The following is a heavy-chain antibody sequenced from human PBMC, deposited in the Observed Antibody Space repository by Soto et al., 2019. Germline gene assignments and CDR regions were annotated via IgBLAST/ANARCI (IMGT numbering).Heavy chain of an antibody. J-gene: IGHJ4*02. D-gene: IGHD4-17*01. CDR3: AKVPTTVTTFDY. CDR2: ISGSGGST. Sequence: EVQLLESGGGLVQPGGSLRLSCAASGFTFSSYAMSWVRQAPGKGLEWVSAISGSGGSTYYADSVKGRFTISRDNSKNTVYLQMNSPRAEDTAVYYCAKVPTTVTTFDYWGQGTLVTVSS. CDR1: GFTFSSYA. V-gene: IGHV3-23*01.